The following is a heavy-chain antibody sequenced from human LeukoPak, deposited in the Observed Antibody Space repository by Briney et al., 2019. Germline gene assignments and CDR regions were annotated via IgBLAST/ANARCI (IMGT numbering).Heavy chain of an antibody. CDR1: GFIFSNYE. J-gene: IGHJ4*02. CDR3: ARVVRSSGDVYPFSDF. V-gene: IGHV3-48*03. Sequence: GGSLRLSCAASGFIFSNYEMNWVRQAPGKGLEWVSYINNIGGTIYYADSVKGRFTISRDNAKSSLYLQTNSLRAEDAAVYYCARVVRSSGDVYPFSDFWGQGTLVTVSS. CDR2: INNIGGTI. D-gene: IGHD2-21*01.